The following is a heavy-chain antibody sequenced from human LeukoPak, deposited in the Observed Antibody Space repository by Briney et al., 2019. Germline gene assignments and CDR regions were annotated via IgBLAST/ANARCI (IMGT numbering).Heavy chain of an antibody. CDR1: GGSMRSYY. Sequence: SETLSLTCTVSGGSMRSYYWSWIRQPPGKGLEWIGSIHYSGSTNYNPSLKSRVTISVDTSKNQFSLKLSSMTAAGTAVYSCAGEGGYGIDYWGQETLAPVSS. J-gene: IGHJ4*02. V-gene: IGHV4-59*01. D-gene: IGHD3-22*01. CDR2: IHYSGST. CDR3: AGEGGYGIDY.